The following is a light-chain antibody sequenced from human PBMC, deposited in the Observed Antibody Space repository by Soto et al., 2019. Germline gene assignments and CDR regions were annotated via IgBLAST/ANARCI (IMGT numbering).Light chain of an antibody. CDR3: HSYPISLSVV. CDR1: SSNIGAGYD. Sequence: QRVTIYCTGSSSNIGAGYDVHWYQQLPGTAPHLLNYGNSKRPSGVPERFSVSKAGTSASRAITGLQAEDEADYYCHSYPISLSVVFGGGTKLTVL. CDR2: GNS. V-gene: IGLV1-40*01. J-gene: IGLJ2*01.